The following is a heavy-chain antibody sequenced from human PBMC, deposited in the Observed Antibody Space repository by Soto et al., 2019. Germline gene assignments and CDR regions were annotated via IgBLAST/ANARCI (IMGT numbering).Heavy chain of an antibody. CDR3: ARGSYDYIWGSYREAFDI. Sequence: SETLSLTCTVSGGSISSYYWSWIRQPPGKGLEWIGYIYYSGSTNYNPSLKSRVTISVDTSKNQFSLKLSSVTAADTAVYYCARGSYDYIWGSYREAFDIWGQGTMVTVSS. D-gene: IGHD3-16*02. J-gene: IGHJ3*02. CDR2: IYYSGST. V-gene: IGHV4-59*01. CDR1: GGSISSYY.